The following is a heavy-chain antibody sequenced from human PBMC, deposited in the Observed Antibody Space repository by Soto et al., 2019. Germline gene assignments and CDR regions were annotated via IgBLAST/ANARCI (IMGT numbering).Heavy chain of an antibody. V-gene: IGHV4-34*01. CDR3: ARGVSAVNDNPLFSWFDP. CDR2: INHSGST. Sequence: PSETLSLTCAVYGGSFIGYYWSWIRQPPGKGLEWIGEINHSGSTNYNPSLKSRVTISVDTSKNQFSLNLTSVTAAATAVYYCARGVSAVNDNPLFSWFDPWGQGTLVTVSS. CDR1: GGSFIGYY. D-gene: IGHD3-22*01. J-gene: IGHJ5*02.